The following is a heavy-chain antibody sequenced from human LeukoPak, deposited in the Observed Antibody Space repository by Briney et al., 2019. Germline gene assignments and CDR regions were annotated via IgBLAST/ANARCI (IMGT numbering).Heavy chain of an antibody. V-gene: IGHV6-1*01. CDR2: TYDRSKWYN. D-gene: IGHD4-17*01. J-gene: IGHJ5*02. Sequence: SQTLSLTCALSGDCPSSNSAGWDWTMQSRSRGLDRLGRTYDRSKWYNDYGVSVKSRMTITRATSKNKFSLQLISVSPQETAVYYCPRYGDGWSDPWGQGTLVTVSS. CDR3: PRYGDGWSDP. CDR1: GDCPSSNSAG.